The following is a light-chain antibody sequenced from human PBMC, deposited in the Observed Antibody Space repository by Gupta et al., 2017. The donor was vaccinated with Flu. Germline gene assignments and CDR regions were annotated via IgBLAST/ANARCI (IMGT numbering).Light chain of an antibody. CDR2: EAS. J-gene: IGKJ2*01. V-gene: IGKV1-5*01. Sequence: DIQMTQSPSTLSASVGDTVTITCRASQCISTWLTWYQQKPGKAPKLLIYEASNLGTGVPSRFSGSGSGTEFTLTITGLQPDDTATYYCQQYHSLPFTFGRGTKVEIK. CDR3: QQYHSLPFT. CDR1: QCISTW.